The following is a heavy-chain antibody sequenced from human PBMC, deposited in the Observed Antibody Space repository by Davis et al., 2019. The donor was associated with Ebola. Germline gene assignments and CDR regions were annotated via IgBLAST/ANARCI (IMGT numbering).Heavy chain of an antibody. Sequence: GSLLRPSGTVLGSALPARSMRWVRQAAGEGLIGVGRMRSEAENYATAYARSVKGRFTISRDDSKNTAYLQMNSLKTEDTAVYYCTPRAFDHWSQGTLVAFSS. J-gene: IGHJ4*01. CDR1: GSALPARS. CDR2: MRSEAENYAT. CDR3: TPRAFDH. V-gene: IGHV3-73*01.